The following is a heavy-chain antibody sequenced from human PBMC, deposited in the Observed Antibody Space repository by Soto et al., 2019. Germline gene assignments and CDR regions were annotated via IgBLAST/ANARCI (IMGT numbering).Heavy chain of an antibody. V-gene: IGHV4-39*01. J-gene: IGHJ4*02. CDR2: IYYSGST. CDR1: GGSMSSGGYY. Sequence: SETLSLTCTISGGSMSSGGYYWSWIRQHPGKGLEWIGSIYYSGSTYYNPSLKSRVTISVDTSKNQFSLKLSSVTAADTAVYYCARHTPAISISDHWGQGTLVTVSS. CDR3: ARHTPAISISDH. D-gene: IGHD2-15*01.